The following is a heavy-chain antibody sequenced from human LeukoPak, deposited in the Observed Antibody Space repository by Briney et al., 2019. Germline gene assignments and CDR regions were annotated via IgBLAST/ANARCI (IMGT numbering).Heavy chain of an antibody. Sequence: PSETLSLTCTVSGGSISSYYWSWIRRPAGKGLEWIGRIYSSGSTRYNPSLKSRITMSVDTAKNQFSLNLTSVTAADTAMYYCARGAYYDSSGYLYFDFWGQGTLVTVSS. CDR1: GGSISSYY. V-gene: IGHV4-4*07. J-gene: IGHJ4*02. D-gene: IGHD3-22*01. CDR2: IYSSGST. CDR3: ARGAYYDSSGYLYFDF.